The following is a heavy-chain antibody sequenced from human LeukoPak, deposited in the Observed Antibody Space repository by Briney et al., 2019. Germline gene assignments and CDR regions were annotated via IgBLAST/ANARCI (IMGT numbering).Heavy chain of an antibody. CDR1: GGSISSYY. D-gene: IGHD6-13*01. Sequence: PSETLSLTCTVSGGSISSYYWSWIRQSPGKELEWIGYIYTSGSTNYNPSLKSRVTISVDTSKNQFSLKLSSVTAADTAVYYCARHKLYSSSWASFDPWGQGTLVTVSS. J-gene: IGHJ5*02. CDR3: ARHKLYSSSWASFDP. V-gene: IGHV4-4*09. CDR2: IYTSGST.